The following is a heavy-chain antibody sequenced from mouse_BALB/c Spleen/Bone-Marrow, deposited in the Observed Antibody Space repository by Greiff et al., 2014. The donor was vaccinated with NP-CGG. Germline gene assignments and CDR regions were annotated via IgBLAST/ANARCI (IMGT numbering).Heavy chain of an antibody. Sequence: QVQLKESGPGLVAPSQSLSITCTVSGFSLTGFGINWIRQPPGKGLEWLGMIWGDGTTDYNSALKSRLSINKDNSKSQVFLKMNSLQAGDTARYYCAREKYGNYYAMDYWGQGTSVTVSP. CDR1: GFSLTGFG. V-gene: IGHV2-6-7*01. D-gene: IGHD2-10*02. J-gene: IGHJ4*01. CDR2: IWGDGTT. CDR3: AREKYGNYYAMDY.